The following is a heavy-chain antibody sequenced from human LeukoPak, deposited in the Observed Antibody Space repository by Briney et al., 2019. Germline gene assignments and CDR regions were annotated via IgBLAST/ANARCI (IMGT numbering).Heavy chain of an antibody. CDR1: GYTVSDKL. Sequence: PGGSLRLSCVASGYTVSDKLMTWVRQAAGKGLEWVSVIYSDGSTYYSESVKGRFYTSRDNSKNTLYLQMNRLGAEDTAVYYCAARPDSNRGAYDDCGQGTLVTVSS. J-gene: IGHJ4*02. CDR3: AARPDSNRGAYDD. D-gene: IGHD1/OR15-1a*01. V-gene: IGHV3-66*01. CDR2: IYSDGST.